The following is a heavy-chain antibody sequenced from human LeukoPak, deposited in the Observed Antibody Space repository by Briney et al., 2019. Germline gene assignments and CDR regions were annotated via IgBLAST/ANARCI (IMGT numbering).Heavy chain of an antibody. CDR1: GYSISSFYY. V-gene: IGHV4-38-2*01. D-gene: IGHD5-12*01. J-gene: IGHJ4*02. Sequence: PSETLSLTCAVSGYSISSFYYWGWIRQPPGKGLEWIGSIYHAGSTYYNPSLKGRATISVDPSKNQLSLKLNSVTATDTAVYYCARVLYGGYGGAPCDYWGQGTLVTVSS. CDR3: ARVLYGGYGGAPCDY. CDR2: IYHAGST.